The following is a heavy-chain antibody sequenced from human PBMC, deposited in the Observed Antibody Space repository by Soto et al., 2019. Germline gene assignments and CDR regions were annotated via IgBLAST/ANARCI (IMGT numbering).Heavy chain of an antibody. D-gene: IGHD4-4*01. J-gene: IGHJ6*01. CDR2: INADYGKT. CDR3: PTCLQRNYSSGMGV. V-gene: IGHV1-18*01. CDR1: GYTFYSHS. Sequence: QAQLVQSGAEVKKPGASVKVSCKASGYTFYSHSISWVRQAPGQGLEWMGRINADYGKTQYAQKFRGRVTMTTDTYATTAYIEPPHLRSDATVVYYCPTCLQRNYSSGMGVLGQGTTVTGSS.